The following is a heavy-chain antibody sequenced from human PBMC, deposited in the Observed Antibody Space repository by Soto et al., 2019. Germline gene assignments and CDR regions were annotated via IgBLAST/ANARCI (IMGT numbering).Heavy chain of an antibody. V-gene: IGHV2-5*01. J-gene: IGHJ4*02. D-gene: IGHD3-3*01. CDR2: ILWKDDK. CDR1: GFSFRSSNEV. CDR3: AHGILNWSGYFDYFVL. Sequence: ITLKESGPTVLKPTQPLTLTCTFSGFSFRSSNEVVGWIRQRPGKRLEWLALILWKDDKRYSPSLKSRLTITKQRAKRLVVLTMTAKGPVDTATYYCAHGILNWSGYFDYFVLWGQGSLVTVSS.